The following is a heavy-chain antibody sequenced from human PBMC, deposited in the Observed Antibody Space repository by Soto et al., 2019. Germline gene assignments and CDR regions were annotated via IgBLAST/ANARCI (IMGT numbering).Heavy chain of an antibody. Sequence: WGSLRLSCAASGFTLSAYWIHLFRQAPGRGLEWVSRLSSDGFGTAYADSVKGRFHISRDNARNTLFLQMNGLRAEDTAVYYCARDLGGPDYWGRGTLVTVSS. J-gene: IGHJ4*02. D-gene: IGHD3-16*01. V-gene: IGHV3-74*03. CDR2: LSSDGFGT. CDR1: GFTLSAYW. CDR3: ARDLGGPDY.